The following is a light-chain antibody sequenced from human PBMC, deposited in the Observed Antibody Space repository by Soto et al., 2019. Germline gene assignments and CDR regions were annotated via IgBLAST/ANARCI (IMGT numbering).Light chain of an antibody. J-gene: IGKJ5*01. Sequence: DIQMTQSPSSLSASVGDRVTITCRASQSISSYLNWYQQKPGKATKLLIYGASSLQSGVPSRFSGSGSGTDFTLTISSLQPEDFATYYCQQCYSTPFTFGQGTRLEIK. CDR2: GAS. CDR3: QQCYSTPFT. CDR1: QSISSY. V-gene: IGKV1-39*01.